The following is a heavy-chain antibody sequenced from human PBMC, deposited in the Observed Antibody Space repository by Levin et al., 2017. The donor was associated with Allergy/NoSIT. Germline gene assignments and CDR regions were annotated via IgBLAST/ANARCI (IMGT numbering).Heavy chain of an antibody. CDR3: AKSARLRAGYFQH. Sequence: GESLKISCAASGFTFSSYAMSWVRQAPGKGLEWVSAISGSGGSTYYADSVKGRFTISRDNSKNTLYLQMNSLRAEDTAVYYCAKSARLRAGYFQHWGQGTLVTVSS. J-gene: IGHJ1*01. D-gene: IGHD6-13*01. CDR2: ISGSGGST. CDR1: GFTFSSYA. V-gene: IGHV3-23*01.